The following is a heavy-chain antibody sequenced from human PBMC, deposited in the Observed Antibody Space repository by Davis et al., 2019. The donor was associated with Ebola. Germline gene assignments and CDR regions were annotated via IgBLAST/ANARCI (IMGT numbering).Heavy chain of an antibody. D-gene: IGHD5-24*01. CDR2: IKRDGSEK. Sequence: GGSLRLSCAASGFTFSNYAMTWVRQAPGKGLQWVANIKRDGSEKFYVDSVKGRFTISRDNSKNTVYLQMDSLRVEDTAVYYCARGDGYNYWDYWGQGTLVPVSS. CDR3: ARGDGYNYWDY. V-gene: IGHV3-7*03. CDR1: GFTFSNYA. J-gene: IGHJ4*02.